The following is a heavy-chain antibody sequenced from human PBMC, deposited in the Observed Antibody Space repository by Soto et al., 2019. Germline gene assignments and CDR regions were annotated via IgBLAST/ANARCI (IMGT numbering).Heavy chain of an antibody. Sequence: TSETLSFPCIVSGGSISSCRFYWGWLRQPPGKGLEWIGSIYYSGSTHYNPSLKSRVNISVATSKNQFSPKLSSVTAADTAVLYCERNRARNRFDPWGQRTLVTVSS. V-gene: IGHV4-39*01. J-gene: IGHJ5*02. CDR3: ERNRARNRFDP. D-gene: IGHD6-6*01. CDR1: GGSISSCRFY. CDR2: IYYSGST.